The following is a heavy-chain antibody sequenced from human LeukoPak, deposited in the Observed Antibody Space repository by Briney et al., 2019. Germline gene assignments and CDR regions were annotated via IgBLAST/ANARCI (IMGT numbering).Heavy chain of an antibody. J-gene: IGHJ3*01. Sequence: GGSLRLSCAPSGFTLSAYSMNWVRQAPGEGLEWVSYISYSSSTIDYAASVKGRFTISRDNAENSLFLQMNSLRAEDTAVYYCARVPYVFDPWGQGTMVTVSS. CDR1: GFTLSAYS. CDR3: ARVPYVFDP. V-gene: IGHV3-48*04. CDR2: ISYSSSTI.